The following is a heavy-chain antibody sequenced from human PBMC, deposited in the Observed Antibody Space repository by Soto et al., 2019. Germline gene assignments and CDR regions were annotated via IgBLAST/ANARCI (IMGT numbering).Heavy chain of an antibody. D-gene: IGHD5-12*01. Sequence: GGSLRLSCXASGFTFSSYSMNWVRQAPGKGLEWVSSISSSSSYIYYADSVKGRFTISRDNAKNSLYLQMNSLRAEDTAVYYCARDRPRRGYSGYDTYYHYGMDVWGQGTTVTVSS. CDR3: ARDRPRRGYSGYDTYYHYGMDV. CDR1: GFTFSSYS. V-gene: IGHV3-21*01. CDR2: ISSSSSYI. J-gene: IGHJ6*02.